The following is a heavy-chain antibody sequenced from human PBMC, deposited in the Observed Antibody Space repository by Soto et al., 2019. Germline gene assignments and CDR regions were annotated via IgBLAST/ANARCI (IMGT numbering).Heavy chain of an antibody. CDR1: GGSISSGCFY. Sequence: QVQLQESGPGLVKPSQTLSLTCTFSGGSISSGCFYWSWISHHPGKGLEWIGYIYYSGSTYYNPSSKSRVTISVDTSKNQFSLRLSSVTAADTAVYYCARDPSGIAAEGWFDPWGQGTLVTVSS. CDR2: IYYSGST. CDR3: ARDPSGIAAEGWFDP. J-gene: IGHJ5*02. V-gene: IGHV4-31*03. D-gene: IGHD6-13*01.